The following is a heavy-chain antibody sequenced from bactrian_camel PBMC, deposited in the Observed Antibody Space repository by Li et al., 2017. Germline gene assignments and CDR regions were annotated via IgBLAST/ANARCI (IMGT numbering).Heavy chain of an antibody. CDR3: VADTELLFYGASWYPRCPATNFAT. J-gene: IGHJ6*01. D-gene: IGHD6*01. Sequence: HVQLVESGGGSVQAGGSLKLSCAASGAIDNSCGMDWWRQVPGKEREGVASLDHDGSTTYADSVKGRFTISLDNAKSTMHLQMNDLKVEDTAVYYCVADTELLFYGASWYPRCPATNFATWGHGTQVTVS. CDR1: GAIDNSCG. V-gene: IGHV3S53*01. CDR2: LDHDGST.